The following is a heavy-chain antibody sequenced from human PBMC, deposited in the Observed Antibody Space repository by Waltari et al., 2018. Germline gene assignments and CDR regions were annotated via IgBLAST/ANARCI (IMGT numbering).Heavy chain of an antibody. D-gene: IGHD2-15*01. Sequence: QLQLQESGSGLVKPSQTLSLTCAVSGGSISSGGYSWSWIRQPPGKGLEWIGYIYYSGSPNSHPSLKSRVTISVDTSKNQFSLKLSSVTAADTAVYYCARDSSGAWGGVVANGFDYWGQGTLVTVSS. CDR3: ARDSSGAWGGVVANGFDY. CDR1: GGSISSGGYS. CDR2: IYYSGSP. V-gene: IGHV4-61*08. J-gene: IGHJ4*02.